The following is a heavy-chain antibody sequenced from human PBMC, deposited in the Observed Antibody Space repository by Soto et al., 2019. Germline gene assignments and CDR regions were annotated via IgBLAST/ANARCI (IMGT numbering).Heavy chain of an antibody. J-gene: IGHJ6*02. V-gene: IGHV4-61*01. D-gene: IGHD1-1*01. CDR2: IYYSGST. CDR1: GGSVSSGSYY. CDR3: ARDQEAGRCYYYGMDV. Sequence: PSETLSLTCTVSGGSVSSGSYYWSWIRQPPGKGLEWIGYIYYSGSTNYNPSLKSRVTISVDTSKNQFSLKLSSVTAADTAVYYCARDQEAGRCYYYGMDVWGQGTTVTVSS.